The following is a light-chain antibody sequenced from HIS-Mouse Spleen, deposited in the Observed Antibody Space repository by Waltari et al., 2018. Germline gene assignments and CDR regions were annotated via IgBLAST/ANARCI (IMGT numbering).Light chain of an antibody. J-gene: IGLJ2*01. CDR3: SSYAGSNNLV. V-gene: IGLV2-8*01. Sequence: QSALTQPPSASGSPGQSVTISCTGTSSDVGGYNYVSWYQQHPGKAPKLMIYEVSKWPSGFPDRFAGSKSGNTASLTVSGLQAEDEADYYCSSYAGSNNLVFGGGTKLTVL. CDR1: SSDVGGYNY. CDR2: EVS.